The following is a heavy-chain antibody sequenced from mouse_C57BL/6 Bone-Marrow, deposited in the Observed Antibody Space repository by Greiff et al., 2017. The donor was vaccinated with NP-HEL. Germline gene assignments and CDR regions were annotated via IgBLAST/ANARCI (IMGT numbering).Heavy chain of an antibody. D-gene: IGHD1-1*01. CDR2: ISYDGSN. CDR1: GYSITSGYY. Sequence: EVKLMESGPGLVKPSQSLSLTCSVTGYSITSGYYWNWIRQFPGNKLEWMGYISYDGSNNYNPSLKNRISITRDTSKNQFFLKLNSVTTEDTATYYCARDRGYGSAWFAYWGQGTLVTVSA. J-gene: IGHJ3*01. CDR3: ARDRGYGSAWFAY. V-gene: IGHV3-6*01.